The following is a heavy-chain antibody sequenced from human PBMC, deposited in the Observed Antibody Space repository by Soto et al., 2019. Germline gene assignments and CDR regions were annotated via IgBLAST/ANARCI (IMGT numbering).Heavy chain of an antibody. CDR3: ARADVLCDGGRCYGVPLDV. CDR1: GFTVSSKY. CDR2: IQSGGPT. J-gene: IGHJ6*04. Sequence: EVHLVESGGGLVQPGGSLRLSCAASGFTVSSKYMSWVRQAPGKGLEWVSLIQSGGPTYYADSVKGRFTISRDTSENTLHLQMDSLRAEDTAVYYFARADVLCDGGRCYGVPLDVLGNGTTVTVSS. D-gene: IGHD2-15*01. V-gene: IGHV3-66*01.